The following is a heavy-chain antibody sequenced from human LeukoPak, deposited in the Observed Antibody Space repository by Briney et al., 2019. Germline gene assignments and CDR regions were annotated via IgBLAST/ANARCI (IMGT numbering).Heavy chain of an antibody. CDR2: IYYSGST. V-gene: IGHV4-30-4*01. Sequence: SQTLSLTCTVSGGSISSGDYYWSWIRQPPGKGLEWIGYIYYSGSTYYNPSLKSRVTISVDRSKNQFSLKLSSVTAADTAVYYCASPLGYCSSTSCSIADYWGQGTLVTVSS. CDR3: ASPLGYCSSTSCSIADY. J-gene: IGHJ4*02. D-gene: IGHD2-2*03. CDR1: GGSISSGDYY.